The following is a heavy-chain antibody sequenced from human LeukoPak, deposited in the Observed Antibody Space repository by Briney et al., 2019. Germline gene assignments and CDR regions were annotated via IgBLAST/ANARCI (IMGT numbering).Heavy chain of an antibody. Sequence: GGSLRLSCAVSAFTFSSLSISWVRQVPGKGREWDSAIRGSGGSTSYADSVKGRLTIYRDNSKNTLYLQMNSLRAEDTAVYYCAKEAIAAAGSYWGQGTLVTVSS. CDR1: AFTFSSLS. J-gene: IGHJ4*02. CDR2: IRGSGGST. CDR3: AKEAIAAAGSY. D-gene: IGHD6-13*01. V-gene: IGHV3-23*01.